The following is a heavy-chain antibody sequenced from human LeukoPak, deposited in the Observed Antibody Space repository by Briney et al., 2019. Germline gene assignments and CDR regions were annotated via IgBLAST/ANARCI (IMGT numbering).Heavy chain of an antibody. CDR1: GGSFSGYY. CDR3: ARSYDFWSGYSYYFDY. J-gene: IGHJ4*02. Sequence: SETLSLTCAVYGGSFSGYYCSWIRQPPGKGLEWIGEINHSGSTNYNPSLKSRVTISVDTSKNQFSLKLSSVTAADTAVYYCARSYDFWSGYSYYFDYWGQGTLVTVSS. D-gene: IGHD3-3*01. V-gene: IGHV4-34*01. CDR2: INHSGST.